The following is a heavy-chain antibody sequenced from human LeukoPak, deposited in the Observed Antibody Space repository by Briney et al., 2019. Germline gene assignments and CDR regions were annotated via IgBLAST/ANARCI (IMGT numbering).Heavy chain of an antibody. CDR1: GYTFTSYG. CDR3: ARDGRFLEWLQPFDY. V-gene: IGHV1-18*01. D-gene: IGHD3-3*01. J-gene: IGHJ4*02. CDR2: ISAYNGNT. Sequence: ASVKVSCKASGYTFTSYGISWVRQAPGQGLEWMGWISAYNGNTNYAQKLQGRVTMTRDTSTSTAYMELRSLRSDDTAVYYCARDGRFLEWLQPFDYWGQGTLVTVSS.